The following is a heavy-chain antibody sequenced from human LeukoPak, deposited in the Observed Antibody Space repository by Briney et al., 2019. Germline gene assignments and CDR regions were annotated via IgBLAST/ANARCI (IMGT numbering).Heavy chain of an antibody. CDR3: AIVVLQQWSFDH. V-gene: IGHV4-39*07. D-gene: IGHD5-18*01. J-gene: IGHJ4*02. CDR1: GGSISISTYY. Sequence: SETLSLTCTVSGGSISISTYYWAWIRQPPGKGLEWIGSVYYSGSTYHNPALKRRVTISLDTSKNQFSLSLNSVTAADTAVYFCAIVVLQQWSFDHWGQGTLVTASS. CDR2: VYYSGST.